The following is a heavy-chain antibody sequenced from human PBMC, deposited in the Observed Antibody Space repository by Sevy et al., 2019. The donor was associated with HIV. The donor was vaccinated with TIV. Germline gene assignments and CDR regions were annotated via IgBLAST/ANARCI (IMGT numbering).Heavy chain of an antibody. V-gene: IGHV4-38-2*01. CDR1: GYSISSGFY. J-gene: IGHJ4*02. Sequence: SETLSLTCAVSGYSISSGFYWGWIRQPPGKGLEWIVLMYHSGSTYYNSSLQSRVTISVDTSKNQFSLELTSVTAADPAVYYCARLGIAVAGYFDYWGQGTLVTVSS. CDR3: ARLGIAVAGYFDY. D-gene: IGHD6-19*01. CDR2: MYHSGST.